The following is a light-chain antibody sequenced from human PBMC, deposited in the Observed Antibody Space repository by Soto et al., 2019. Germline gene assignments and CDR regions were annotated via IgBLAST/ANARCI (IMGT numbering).Light chain of an antibody. V-gene: IGKV1-33*01. J-gene: IGKJ4*01. CDR2: AAS. CDR1: QDISKF. CDR3: QQYDDLPLT. Sequence: DIQMTQSPSSLSASVGDRVTITCQASQDISKFLNWYQQKPGKAPKLLIYAASNLETGVPSRFSGSGSGTDFTVTISSLQPEDIATYYCQQYDDLPLTFGGGTKVEIK.